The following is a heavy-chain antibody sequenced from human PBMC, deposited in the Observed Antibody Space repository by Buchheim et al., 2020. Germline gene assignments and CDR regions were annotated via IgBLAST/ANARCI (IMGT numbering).Heavy chain of an antibody. D-gene: IGHD5/OR15-5a*01. CDR3: ARGYSVYDYPVY. CDR1: GGSISSGSYY. Sequence: QVQLQESGPGLVKPSQTLSLTCTVSGGSISSGSYYWSWIRQPAGKGLEWIGRIYTSGSTDYNPSLKSRVTISVDTSTNHFSLKLSSVTAADTAVYYCARGYSVYDYPVYWGQGTL. J-gene: IGHJ4*02. V-gene: IGHV4-61*02. CDR2: IYTSGST.